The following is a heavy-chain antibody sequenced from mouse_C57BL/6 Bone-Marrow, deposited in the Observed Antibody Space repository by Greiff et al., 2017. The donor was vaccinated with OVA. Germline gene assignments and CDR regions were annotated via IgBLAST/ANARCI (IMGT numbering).Heavy chain of an antibody. CDR3: ARGGGLLLSWFAY. V-gene: IGHV5-4*03. CDR2: ISDDGSYT. CDR1: GFTFSSYA. D-gene: IGHD2-3*01. Sequence: EVMLVESGGGLVKPGGSLKLSCAASGFTFSSYAMSWVRQTPEKRLEWVATISDDGSYTYYPDNVKGRFTISRDNAKNNLYLQMSHLKSEDTAMYYCARGGGLLLSWFAYWGQGTLVTVSA. J-gene: IGHJ3*01.